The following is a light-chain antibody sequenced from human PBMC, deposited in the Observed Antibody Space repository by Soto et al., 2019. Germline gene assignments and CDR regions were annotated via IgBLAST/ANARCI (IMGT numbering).Light chain of an antibody. Sequence: DVDMTQSPLSLPVTLGQPASISCRSSQALVYTDGDTYLNWFHQRPGQAPRRLIYKVSNRDSGVPDRFSGGGSGTDFTLKIDRVEAEDVGVYYCMQGTRWPPTIGGGTPVEIK. CDR3: MQGTRWPPT. J-gene: IGKJ4*01. CDR2: KVS. V-gene: IGKV2-30*01. CDR1: QALVYTDGDTY.